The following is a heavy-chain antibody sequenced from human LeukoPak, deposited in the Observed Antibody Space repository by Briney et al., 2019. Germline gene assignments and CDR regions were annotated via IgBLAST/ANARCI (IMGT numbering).Heavy chain of an antibody. CDR3: ARTQSSGIVGDTTQFEY. J-gene: IGHJ4*02. V-gene: IGHV4-38-2*01. CDR1: GYSISSGYY. D-gene: IGHD1-26*01. CDR2: MYHSGST. Sequence: SETLSLTCAVSGYSISSGYYWGWVRQPPGKGLEWIGSMYHSGSTYYNPSLKSRVTISVDTSKNQFSLKLTSVTATDTAVYFCARTQSSGIVGDTTQFEYWGQGTLVTVSS.